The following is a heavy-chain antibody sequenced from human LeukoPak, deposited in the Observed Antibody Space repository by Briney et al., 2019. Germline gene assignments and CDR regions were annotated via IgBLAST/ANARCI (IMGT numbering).Heavy chain of an antibody. J-gene: IGHJ6*03. D-gene: IGHD2-21*01. CDR1: GSTFYSYA. CDR3: VWRAVADYYYYVGV. Sequence: PGGSLRLSCAASGSTFYSYAMGCVRQSPGKGLEWVSSIGASGYRKFYPASVTGRFTISGDNSKNTVYLQMNGLRAADAALYYCVWRAVADYYYYVGVWGRGTTVTVSS. V-gene: IGHV3-23*01. CDR2: IGASGYRK.